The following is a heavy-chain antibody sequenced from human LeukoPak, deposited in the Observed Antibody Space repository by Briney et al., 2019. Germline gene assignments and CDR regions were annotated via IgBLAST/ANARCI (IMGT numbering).Heavy chain of an antibody. CDR1: GYSTSSGYY. CDR2: IYHSGST. J-gene: IGHJ4*02. CDR3: AREGSGYDSPCYFDY. D-gene: IGHD5-12*01. V-gene: IGHV4-38-2*02. Sequence: SETLSLTCAVSGYSTSSGYYWGWIRQPPGKGLEWIGSIYHSGSTYYNPSLKSRVTISVDTSKNQFSLKLSSVTAADTAVYYCAREGSGYDSPCYFDYWGQGTLVTVSS.